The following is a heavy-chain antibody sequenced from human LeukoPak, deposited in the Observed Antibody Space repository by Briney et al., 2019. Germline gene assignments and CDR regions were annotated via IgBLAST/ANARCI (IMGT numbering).Heavy chain of an antibody. CDR3: ARDRGIAAAGMDY. CDR2: ISSSSSYI. J-gene: IGHJ4*02. Sequence: PGGSLRLSCAASGFTFSTYSINWVRLAPGKGLEWVSSISSSSSYIYYAESVKGRFTISRDNAKNSVYLEMNRLRAEDTAVYYCARDRGIAAAGMDYWGQGTLVTVSS. V-gene: IGHV3-21*01. CDR1: GFTFSTYS. D-gene: IGHD6-13*01.